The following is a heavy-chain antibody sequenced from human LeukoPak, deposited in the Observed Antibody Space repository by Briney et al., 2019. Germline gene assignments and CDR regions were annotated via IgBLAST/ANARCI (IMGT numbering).Heavy chain of an antibody. Sequence: SETLSLTCTVSGGSISSDYWSWIRQPPGKGLEWIGYIHHSGNTNYNPSLKSRVTISVDTSKNQFSLKLSSVTAADTAVYYCARGYHDSSGSSNTFDVWGQGTMVTVSS. CDR3: ARGYHDSSGSSNTFDV. CDR1: GGSISSDY. CDR2: IHHSGNT. V-gene: IGHV4-59*08. D-gene: IGHD3-22*01. J-gene: IGHJ3*01.